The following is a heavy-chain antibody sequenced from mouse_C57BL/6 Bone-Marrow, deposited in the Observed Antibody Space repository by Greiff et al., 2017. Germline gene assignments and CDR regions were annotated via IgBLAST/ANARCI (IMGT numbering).Heavy chain of an antibody. CDR2: IDPSASTT. Sequence: VQLQQPGAELVMPGASVKLSCKASGYTFTSYWVHWVKQRPGQGLEWIGEIDPSASTTNYNPKFKGKSTLTVDKSSSTAYMLLSSLTSEDSAVYYCARADVGSSYWYFDVWGTGTTVTDSS. CDR1: GYTFTSYW. V-gene: IGHV1-69*01. D-gene: IGHD1-1*01. CDR3: ARADVGSSYWYFDV. J-gene: IGHJ1*03.